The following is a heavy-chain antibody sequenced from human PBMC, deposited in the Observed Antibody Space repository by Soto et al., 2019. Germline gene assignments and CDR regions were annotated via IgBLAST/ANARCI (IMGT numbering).Heavy chain of an antibody. V-gene: IGHV1-2*04. CDR1: GYTFTGYY. CDR2: INPNSGGT. CDR3: ASSSSVYRDAFDI. Sequence: ASVKVSCKASGYTFTGYYMHWVRQAPGQGLEWMGWINPNSGGTNYAQKFQGWVTMTRDTSISTAYMELSRLRSYDTAVYYCASSSSVYRDAFDIWGQGTMVTVSS. J-gene: IGHJ3*02. D-gene: IGHD6-6*01.